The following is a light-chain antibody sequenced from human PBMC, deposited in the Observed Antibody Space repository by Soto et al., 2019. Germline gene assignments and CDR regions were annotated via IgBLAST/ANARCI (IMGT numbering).Light chain of an antibody. CDR1: NSDVGLYDY. CDR2: EVT. CDR3: SSYGGNSNYV. J-gene: IGLJ1*01. V-gene: IGLV2-8*01. Sequence: QSVLTQPPSASGSPGQSVTISCTGTNSDVGLYDYVSWYQQHPGKVPKLLIYEVTQRPSGVPDRFSGSKSGNTASLTVSGLQAEDEADYYCSSYGGNSNYVFGTGTKVTVL.